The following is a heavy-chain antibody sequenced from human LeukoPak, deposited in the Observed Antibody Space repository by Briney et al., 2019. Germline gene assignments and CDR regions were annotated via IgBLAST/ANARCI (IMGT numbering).Heavy chain of an antibody. CDR3: ATLRGWPRNALDI. J-gene: IGHJ3*02. CDR2: FDPEDGEA. Sequence: ASVTVSCKVSGYTLTELSMHWVGQAPGKGLEWMGGFDPEDGEAIYAQKFQGRVTMTEDTSTDTAYMELSSLRSEDTAVYYCATLRGWPRNALDIWGQGTMVTVSS. D-gene: IGHD5-12*01. CDR1: GYTLTELS. V-gene: IGHV1-24*01.